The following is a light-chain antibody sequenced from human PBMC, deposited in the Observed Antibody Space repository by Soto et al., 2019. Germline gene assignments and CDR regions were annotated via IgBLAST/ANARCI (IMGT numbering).Light chain of an antibody. CDR2: GAS. V-gene: IGKV3-20*01. CDR3: QQYGSSPRT. CDR1: QSVSSSY. Sequence: EIVLTQSPGTLSLSPRERATLSCRASQSVSSSYLAWYQQKPGQAPRLLIYGASSRATGIPDRFSGSGSGTDFTFSICSLEPEDFAVYYCQQYGSSPRTFGQGTKVDIK. J-gene: IGKJ1*01.